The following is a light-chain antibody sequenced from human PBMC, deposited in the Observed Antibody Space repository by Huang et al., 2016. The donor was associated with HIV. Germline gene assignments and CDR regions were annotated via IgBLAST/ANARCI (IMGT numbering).Light chain of an antibody. CDR2: LGS. V-gene: IGKV2-28*01. J-gene: IGKJ4*01. CDR3: MQALETPLT. CDR1: QSLLHSSVNNH. Sequence: DIVMTQSPLSLPVTPGEPASISCRSSQSLLHSSVNNHLDWYLPKPGQSPQVLIYLGSNRASGVPDRFSGSGSGTDFTLKISRVEAEDVGVYYCMQALETPLTFGGGTKVEIK.